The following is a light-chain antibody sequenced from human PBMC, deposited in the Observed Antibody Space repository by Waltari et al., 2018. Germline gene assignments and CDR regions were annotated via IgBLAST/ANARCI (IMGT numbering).Light chain of an antibody. V-gene: IGKV3-15*01. CDR2: GAS. CDR3: QQYNNWPYT. J-gene: IGKJ2*01. Sequence: EIVMTQSPATLSVSPGERATLSCSASQSVSSNLAWYHQKPGQAPRLLIYGASTRATGIPARFSGSGSGTEFTLTISSLQSEDFAVYYCQQYNNWPYTFGQGTKLEIK. CDR1: QSVSSN.